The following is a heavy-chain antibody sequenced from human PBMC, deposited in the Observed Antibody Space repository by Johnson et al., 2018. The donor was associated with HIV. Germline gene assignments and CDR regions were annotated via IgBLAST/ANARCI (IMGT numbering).Heavy chain of an antibody. V-gene: IGHV3-23*04. Sequence: VQLVESGGGLVQPGGSLRLSCAASGFTFSSYAMSWVRQAPGKGLEWVSAISGSGTSVYYADSVKGRFTISRDNSKNTLYLQMNRLRAEDTAVYYCARAPYNWNEGLFAAFDIWGQGTVVTVSS. J-gene: IGHJ3*02. D-gene: IGHD1-20*01. CDR2: ISGSGTSV. CDR3: ARAPYNWNEGLFAAFDI. CDR1: GFTFSSYA.